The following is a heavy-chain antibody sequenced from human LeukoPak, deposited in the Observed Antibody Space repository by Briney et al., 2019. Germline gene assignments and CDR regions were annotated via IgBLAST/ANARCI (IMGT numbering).Heavy chain of an antibody. CDR2: IKPDGGEK. CDR3: AKDGGSWDFDY. CDR1: GFTFSSYS. D-gene: IGHD3-16*01. V-gene: IGHV3-7*01. J-gene: IGHJ4*02. Sequence: GGSLRLSCAASGFTFSSYSMNWVRQAPGKGLEWVANIKPDGGEKYYVDSVKGRFTISRDNAKNSLSLQMNSLRAEDTAVYYCAKDGGSWDFDYWGQGTLVAVSS.